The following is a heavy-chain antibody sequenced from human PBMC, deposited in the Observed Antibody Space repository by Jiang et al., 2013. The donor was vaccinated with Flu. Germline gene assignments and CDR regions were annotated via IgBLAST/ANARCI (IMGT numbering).Heavy chain of an antibody. CDR1: GSTFSSYA. D-gene: IGHD3-10*01. V-gene: IGHV3-23*01. Sequence: VQLLESGGRLVQPGESLRLSCADSGSTFSSYAMTWVRQAPGKGLEWVSSIGGGGDKTYYADSVKGRFTVSRDHSKNTLYLQMNSLGAEDTAVYYCAKMRALVRGIPEYWGQGTLVTVSS. J-gene: IGHJ4*02. CDR3: AKMRALVRGIPEY. CDR2: IGGGGDKT.